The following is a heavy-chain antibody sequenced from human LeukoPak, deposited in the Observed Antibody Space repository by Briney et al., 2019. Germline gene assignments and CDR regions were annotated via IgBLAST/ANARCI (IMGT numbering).Heavy chain of an antibody. CDR3: AKAEYQLLFDY. Sequence: GGALRLSCAASGFTFSSYAMSWVRQAQGKGVEGVSAISGRGGSTYYADSVKGGFTISRENSKNTLYLQMNSLRAEDTAVYYCAKAEYQLLFDYWGQGTLVTVSS. CDR2: ISGRGGST. J-gene: IGHJ4*02. V-gene: IGHV3-23*01. CDR1: GFTFSSYA. D-gene: IGHD2-2*01.